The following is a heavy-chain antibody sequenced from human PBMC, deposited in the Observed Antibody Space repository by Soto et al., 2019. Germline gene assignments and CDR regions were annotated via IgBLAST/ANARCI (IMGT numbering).Heavy chain of an antibody. Sequence: EVQLLESGGGLVQPGGSLRLSCAASGFTFSSYAMSWVRQAPGKGLEWVSAISGSGGSINYADSVKGRCTISRDNSKNTRYLQMNSLRAEDRAVYYCAKDEQRIFDYWGQGTLGTVSS. CDR1: GFTFSSYA. CDR2: ISGSGGSI. J-gene: IGHJ4*02. V-gene: IGHV3-23*01. CDR3: AKDEQRIFDY.